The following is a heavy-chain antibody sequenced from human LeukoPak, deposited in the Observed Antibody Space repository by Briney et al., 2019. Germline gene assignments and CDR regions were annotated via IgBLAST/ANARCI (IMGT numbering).Heavy chain of an antibody. D-gene: IGHD2-15*01. Sequence: GGSLRLSCAASGFTFSSYAMHWVRQAPGKGLEYVSAISSNGGSTYYANSVKGRFTISRDNSKNTLYLQMGSLRAEDMAVYYCARDSGEYCSGGSCHHFDYWGQGTLVTVSS. J-gene: IGHJ4*02. CDR1: GFTFSSYA. CDR2: ISSNGGST. CDR3: ARDSGEYCSGGSCHHFDY. V-gene: IGHV3-64*01.